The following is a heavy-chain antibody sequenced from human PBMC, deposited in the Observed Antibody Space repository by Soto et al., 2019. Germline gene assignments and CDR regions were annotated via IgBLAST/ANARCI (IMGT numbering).Heavy chain of an antibody. CDR2: ISGSGGST. J-gene: IGHJ4*02. CDR3: ARGLGYCSSTSCYIWFDY. CDR1: GFTFSTYA. Sequence: LRLSCAASGFTFSTYAMSWVRQAPGKGLEWVSAISGSGGSTYYADPVKGRFTISRDNSKNTLYLQMNSLRAEDTAVHYCARGLGYCSSTSCYIWFDYWGPGTLVTVSS. V-gene: IGHV3-23*01. D-gene: IGHD2-2*02.